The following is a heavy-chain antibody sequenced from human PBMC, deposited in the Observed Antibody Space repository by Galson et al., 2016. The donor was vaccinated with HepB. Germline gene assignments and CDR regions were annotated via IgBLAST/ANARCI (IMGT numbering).Heavy chain of an antibody. V-gene: IGHV4-31*03. Sequence: TLSLTCSVSGDSISRGGYFWTWIRQHPQKGLEWIGYISYIGRTTYNPSLQSRVTMSLDTSQNRFSLNLSSVTAADAAIYFCASPDPSTGRDDAFDLWGQGTMVTVSS. CDR3: ASPDPSTGRDDAFDL. CDR2: ISYIGRT. D-gene: IGHD2-8*02. J-gene: IGHJ3*01. CDR1: GDSISRGGYF.